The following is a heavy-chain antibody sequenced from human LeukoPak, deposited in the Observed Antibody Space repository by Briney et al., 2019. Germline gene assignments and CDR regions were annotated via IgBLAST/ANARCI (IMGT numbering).Heavy chain of an antibody. CDR3: ARGGWSGYSYGSEPEKYFDY. V-gene: IGHV1-2*02. D-gene: IGHD5-18*01. CDR1: GYTFTGYY. J-gene: IGHJ4*02. CDR2: INPNSGGT. Sequence: GASVKLSCKASGYTFTGYYIHWVRQAPGQGLEWMGWINPNSGGTNDAQKFQGRVTMTTDTSISTAYMELRRLRSDDTAVYYCARGGWSGYSYGSEPEKYFDYWGQGTLVTVSS.